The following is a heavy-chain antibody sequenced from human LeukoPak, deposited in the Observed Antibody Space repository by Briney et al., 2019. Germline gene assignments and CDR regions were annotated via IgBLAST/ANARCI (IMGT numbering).Heavy chain of an antibody. CDR2: ISSSSSYI. V-gene: IGHV3-21*01. CDR1: GFTFSSYS. D-gene: IGHD4-17*01. J-gene: IGHJ4*02. Sequence: GGSLRLSCAASGFTFSSYSMNWIRQAPGKGLEWVSSISSSSSYIYYADSVKGRFTISRDNAKNSLYLQMNSLRAEDTAVYYCARVLGDYGDYGGLCDYWGQGTLVTVSS. CDR3: ARVLGDYGDYGGLCDY.